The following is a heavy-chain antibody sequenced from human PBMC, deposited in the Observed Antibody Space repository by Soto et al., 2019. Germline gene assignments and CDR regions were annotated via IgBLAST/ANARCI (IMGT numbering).Heavy chain of an antibody. CDR1: GNTFASHG. Sequence: ASVKVSCKASGNTFASHGFSWVRQAPGQGLEWMGWISGFNGQTNYALKFQGRVTLTTDASTSTVYMELSSLRSEDTAVYYCARVGKPIVVVVAATYGMDVWGQGTTVTVSS. CDR3: ARVGKPIVVVVAATYGMDV. D-gene: IGHD2-15*01. J-gene: IGHJ6*02. CDR2: ISGFNGQT. V-gene: IGHV1-18*01.